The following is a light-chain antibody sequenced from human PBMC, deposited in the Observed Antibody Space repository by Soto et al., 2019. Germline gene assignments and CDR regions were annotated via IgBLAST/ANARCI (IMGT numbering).Light chain of an antibody. Sequence: DIQMTQSPSSLSASVGDRVTITCRASQSISTYLNWYQQRPGKAPKLLIYAASSLQSGVPSRFSGSGSWTDSTLTISSLQPEDFATYYCQQSYSTPLTLGGGTKVEIK. CDR2: AAS. J-gene: IGKJ4*01. V-gene: IGKV1-39*01. CDR3: QQSYSTPLT. CDR1: QSISTY.